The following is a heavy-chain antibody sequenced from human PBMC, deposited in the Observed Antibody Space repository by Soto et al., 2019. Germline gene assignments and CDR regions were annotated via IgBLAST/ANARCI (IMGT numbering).Heavy chain of an antibody. D-gene: IGHD3-10*01. Sequence: EVQLVESGGGLVQPGGSLRLSCVASGIPVSSNYMTWVRQAPGKGLEWVSVLHSGGDTYYANSVKGRFTISRHDSTNTVFLQMNSLTAEDTAVYYWAIDGPYYYASRMDVWGQGTTVSVSS. V-gene: IGHV3-53*04. CDR3: AIDGPYYYASRMDV. CDR2: LHSGGDT. J-gene: IGHJ6*02. CDR1: GIPVSSNY.